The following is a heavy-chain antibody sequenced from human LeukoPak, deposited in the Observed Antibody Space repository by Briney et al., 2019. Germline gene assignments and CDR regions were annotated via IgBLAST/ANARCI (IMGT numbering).Heavy chain of an antibody. D-gene: IGHD3-22*01. CDR1: GFTLDDYG. CDR2: INWNGGST. Sequence: GSLRLSCAASGFTLDDYGMGWVRQAPGKGVEWVSGINWNGGSTGYEDSVKGRFTISRDNAKNSLYLRMNSLRAEDTALYYCARDHLKGYVSSGYYPGYWGQGTLVTVSS. CDR3: ARDHLKGYVSSGYYPGY. J-gene: IGHJ4*02. V-gene: IGHV3-20*04.